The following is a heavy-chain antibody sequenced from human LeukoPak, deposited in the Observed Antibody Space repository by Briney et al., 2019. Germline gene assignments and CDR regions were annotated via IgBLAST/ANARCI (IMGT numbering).Heavy chain of an antibody. CDR3: ARSGGDAFDI. CDR2: INSDGSST. J-gene: IGHJ3*02. D-gene: IGHD3-10*01. Sequence: GGSLRLSCTDSGFTLSSYWMHWVRQAPGKGLVWGSRINSDGSSTSYADSVKGRFIISRDNAKNTLYLQMNSLRAEDTAVYYCARSGGDAFDIWGQGTVVTVSS. CDR1: GFTLSSYW. V-gene: IGHV3-74*01.